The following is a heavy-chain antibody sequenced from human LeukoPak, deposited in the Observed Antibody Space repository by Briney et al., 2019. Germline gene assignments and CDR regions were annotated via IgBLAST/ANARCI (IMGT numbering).Heavy chain of an antibody. CDR3: ARDGITGWFDP. Sequence: SETLSLTCIVSGGSISSYYWSWIRQPPGKGLEWIGYIYYSGSTNYNPSLKSRVTISVDTSKNQFSLKLSSVTAADTAVYYCARDGITGWFDPWGQGTLVTVSS. D-gene: IGHD1-20*01. CDR2: IYYSGST. V-gene: IGHV4-59*01. CDR1: GGSISSYY. J-gene: IGHJ5*02.